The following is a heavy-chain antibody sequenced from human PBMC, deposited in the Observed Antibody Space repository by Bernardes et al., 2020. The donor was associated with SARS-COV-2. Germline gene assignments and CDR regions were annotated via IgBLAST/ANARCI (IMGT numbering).Heavy chain of an antibody. CDR2: IIPILGIA. Sequence: SVKVSCKASGGTFSSYTISWVRQAPGQGLEWMGRIIPILGIANYAQKFQGRVTITADKSTSTAYMELSSLRSEDTAVYYCARELTIFGVVINYYYGMDVWSQGTTVTVSS. CDR3: ARELTIFGVVINYYYGMDV. D-gene: IGHD3-3*01. CDR1: GGTFSSYT. J-gene: IGHJ6*02. V-gene: IGHV1-69*04.